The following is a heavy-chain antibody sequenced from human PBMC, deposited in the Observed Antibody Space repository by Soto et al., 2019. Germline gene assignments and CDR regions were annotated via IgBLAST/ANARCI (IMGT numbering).Heavy chain of an antibody. CDR2: IYTGGST. D-gene: IGHD2-15*01. CDR1: GFTVSSNY. CDR3: ARDSHCSGVSCYFMGFDT. V-gene: IGHV3-66*01. Sequence: EVQLVESGGGLVQPGGSLRLSCAASGFTVSSNYMSWVRQAPGKGLEWVSVIYTGGSTYYADSVKGRFIISRDNSKNTLYLQMNSLRAEDTAVYYCARDSHCSGVSCYFMGFDTWGQGSLVTVSA. J-gene: IGHJ5*02.